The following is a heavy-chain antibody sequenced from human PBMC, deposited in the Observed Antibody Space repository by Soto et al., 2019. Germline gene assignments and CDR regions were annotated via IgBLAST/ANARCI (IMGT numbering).Heavy chain of an antibody. CDR1: GFTFSSYA. D-gene: IGHD2-21*02. J-gene: IGHJ6*03. V-gene: IGHV3-23*01. CDR3: AKVGYCGGDCYYYYYYMDV. CDR2: ISGSGGST. Sequence: GESLKISCAASGFTFSSYAMSWVRQAPGKGLEWVSAISGSGGSTYYADSVKGRFTISRDNSKNTLYLQMNSLRAEDTAVYYCAKVGYCGGDCYYYYYYMDVWGKGTTVTVSS.